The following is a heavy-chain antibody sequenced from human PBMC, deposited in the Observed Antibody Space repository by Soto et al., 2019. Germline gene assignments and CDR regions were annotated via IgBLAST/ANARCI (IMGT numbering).Heavy chain of an antibody. CDR2: INPNSGGT. CDR1: GYTFTGYY. J-gene: IGHJ6*02. V-gene: IGHV1-2*04. Sequence: ASVKVSCKASGYTFTGYYMHWVLQAPGQGLERMGWINPNSGGTNYAQKFQGWVTMTRDTSISTAYMELSRLRSDDTAVYYCARDSWDHSVGNYYYGMDVWGQGTTVTVSS. CDR3: ARDSWDHSVGNYYYGMDV. D-gene: IGHD2-15*01.